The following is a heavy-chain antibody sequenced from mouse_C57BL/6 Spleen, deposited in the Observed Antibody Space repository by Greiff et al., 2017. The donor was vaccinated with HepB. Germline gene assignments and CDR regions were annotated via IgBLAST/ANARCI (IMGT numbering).Heavy chain of an antibody. V-gene: IGHV14-4*01. J-gene: IGHJ3*01. CDR1: GFNIKDDY. CDR2: IDPENGDT. D-gene: IGHD2-2*01. Sequence: VQLQQSGAELVRPGASVKLSCTASGFNIKDDYMHWVKQRPEQGLEWIGWIDPENGDTEYASKFQGKATITADTSSNTAYLQLSSLTSEDTAVYYCTTEEGYYGNDVFAYWGQGTLVTVSA. CDR3: TTEEGYYGNDVFAY.